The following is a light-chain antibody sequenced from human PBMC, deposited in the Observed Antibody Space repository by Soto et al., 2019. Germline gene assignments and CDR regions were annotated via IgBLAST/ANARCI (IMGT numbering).Light chain of an antibody. CDR3: QQYHDSPMYT. Sequence: VLPQSPDTLSLSPGDRATLSCRASQSVRSTFLAWYQQKPGQAPRLLIYGASNRAAGIPERCSGSASGTEFTLTISRLEPDDSAVYYWQQYHDSPMYTFGQGTKLQIK. J-gene: IGKJ2*01. CDR2: GAS. CDR1: QSVRSTF. V-gene: IGKV3-20*01.